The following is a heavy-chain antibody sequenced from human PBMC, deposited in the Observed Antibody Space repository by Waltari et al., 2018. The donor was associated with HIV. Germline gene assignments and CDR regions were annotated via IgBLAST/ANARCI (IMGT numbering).Heavy chain of an antibody. V-gene: IGHV1-2*02. CDR2: INSNRGGT. Sequence: QVQLVQSGAEVKKPGASVKVSCRASGNTFTAYYIHWVRQSPGQGLEWWGWINSNRGGTNSALKFQGRVTMTRDTSIRTADMELTRLRSDDTAVYYCARGFSWLGELHRSDWYFDLWGRGTLVTVSS. CDR3: ARGFSWLGELHRSDWYFDL. D-gene: IGHD3-10*01. CDR1: GNTFTAYY. J-gene: IGHJ2*01.